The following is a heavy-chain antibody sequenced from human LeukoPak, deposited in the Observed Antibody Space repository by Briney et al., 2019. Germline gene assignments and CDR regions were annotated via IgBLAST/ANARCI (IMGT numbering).Heavy chain of an antibody. D-gene: IGHD3-9*01. CDR3: ARGKGYDILTGYFT. CDR2: ISYSGNYI. Sequence: PGGSLRLSCAASGFTFSAYTMNGVRQAPGRGLEWISSISYSGNYIYYADLVKGRFTISRDNAKNSLYLQMNSLRAEDTSVYYCARGKGYDILTGYFTWGQGTLVTVSS. CDR1: GFTFSAYT. V-gene: IGHV3-21*01. J-gene: IGHJ5*02.